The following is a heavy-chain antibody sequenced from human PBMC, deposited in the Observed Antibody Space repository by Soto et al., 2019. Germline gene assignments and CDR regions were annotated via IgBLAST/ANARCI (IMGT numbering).Heavy chain of an antibody. Sequence: QVQLQESGPGLVKPSETLSLTCTVSGGSISSYYWSWIRQPPGKGLEWIGYIYYSGSTNYNPSLRGGVTLSVDTSKNQFSLKLSSVTAADTAVYYCARQGSYSLRDWGQGTLVTVSS. V-gene: IGHV4-59*08. CDR2: IYYSGST. J-gene: IGHJ4*02. CDR3: ARQGSYSLRD. CDR1: GGSISSYY. D-gene: IGHD1-26*01.